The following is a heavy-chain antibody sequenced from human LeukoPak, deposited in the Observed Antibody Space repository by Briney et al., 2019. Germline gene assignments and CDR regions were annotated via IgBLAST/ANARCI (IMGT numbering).Heavy chain of an antibody. D-gene: IGHD4-23*01. CDR2: IYSGGST. CDR1: EFSVGSNY. J-gene: IGHJ4*02. CDR3: ANLYGSNYYFDY. V-gene: IGHV3-66*01. Sequence: GGSLRLSCAASEFSVGSNYMTWVRQAPGKGLEWVSLIYSGGSTYYADSVKGRFTISRDNSKNTLYLQMSSLRAEDTAVYFCANLYGSNYYFDYWGQGTLVTVSS.